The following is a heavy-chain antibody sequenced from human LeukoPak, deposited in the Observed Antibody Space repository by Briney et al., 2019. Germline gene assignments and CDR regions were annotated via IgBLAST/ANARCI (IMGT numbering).Heavy chain of an antibody. CDR2: INPSGGRT. V-gene: IGHV1-46*01. D-gene: IGHD2-15*01. CDR3: ARGGYCSGGSCYSEIDY. Sequence: ASVKVSCKASGYTFTNYYIHWVRQAPGQGLEWVGMINPSGGRTSYAQRFQGRVTVTTDTSTSTVYMQLGSLASEDTAVYYCARGGYCSGGSCYSEIDYWGHGTLVTVSS. CDR1: GYTFTNYY. J-gene: IGHJ4*01.